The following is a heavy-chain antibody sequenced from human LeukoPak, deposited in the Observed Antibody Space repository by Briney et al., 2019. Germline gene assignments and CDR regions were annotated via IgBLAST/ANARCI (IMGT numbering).Heavy chain of an antibody. CDR2: VDYSGST. Sequence: SETLSLTCSVSGGSVRSGNYYGSWIRQPPGKGLEWIGYVDYSGSTSYNPSLRRRVTISLDTSKNQFSLKVMYLTAADTAVYYCARGIRTGYGYWGQGTLVTVSS. V-gene: IGHV4-61*01. CDR3: ARGIRTGYGY. D-gene: IGHD1-1*01. J-gene: IGHJ4*02. CDR1: GGSVRSGNYY.